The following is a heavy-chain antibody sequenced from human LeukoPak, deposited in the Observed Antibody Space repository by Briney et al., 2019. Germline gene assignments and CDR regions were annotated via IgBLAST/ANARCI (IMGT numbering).Heavy chain of an antibody. D-gene: IGHD1-26*01. CDR1: GGSISSGGYY. CDR3: ARGGIVGAILYYFDY. V-gene: IGHV4-30-2*01. CDR2: IYHSGST. J-gene: IGHJ4*02. Sequence: SQTLSLTCTVSGGSISSGGYYWSWIRQPPGKGLEWIGYIYHSGSTYYNPSLKSRVTTSVDRSKNQFSLKLSSVTAADTAVYYCARGGIVGAILYYFDYWGQGTLVTVSS.